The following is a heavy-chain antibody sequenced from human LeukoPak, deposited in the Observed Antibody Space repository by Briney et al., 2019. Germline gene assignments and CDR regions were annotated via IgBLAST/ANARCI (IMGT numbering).Heavy chain of an antibody. CDR2: IWNDGSNQ. CDR3: ARDYWGGSGKRLDY. Sequence: PGGSLRLSCAVSGLTFSTYGMHWVRQAPGKGLEWVAVIWNDGSNQYYADSVKSRLTISRDNSKNTLFLQMNSLRAEDTAVYYCARDYWGGSGKRLDYWGQGTLVTVSS. CDR1: GLTFSTYG. D-gene: IGHD2-15*01. V-gene: IGHV3-33*01. J-gene: IGHJ4*02.